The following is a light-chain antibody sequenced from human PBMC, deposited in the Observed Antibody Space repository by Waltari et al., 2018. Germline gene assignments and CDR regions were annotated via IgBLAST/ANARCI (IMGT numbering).Light chain of an antibody. CDR1: QSVSSY. Sequence: EIVLTQSPATLSLSPGERATLSCRASQSVSSYLAWYQQKPGQAPRLLIYEASNRATGIPARFSGSGSGTDFTLTISSLEAEDFAVYYCQQRSSWPRTFGLGTKVEVK. CDR3: QQRSSWPRT. V-gene: IGKV3-11*01. J-gene: IGKJ1*01. CDR2: EAS.